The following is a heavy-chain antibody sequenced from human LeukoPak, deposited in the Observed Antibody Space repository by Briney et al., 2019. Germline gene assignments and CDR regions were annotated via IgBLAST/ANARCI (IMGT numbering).Heavy chain of an antibody. J-gene: IGHJ1*01. CDR3: ASLYCSSTSCYATEYFQH. V-gene: IGHV4-4*09. D-gene: IGHD2-2*01. Sequence: SETLSLTCTVSGGSIGSYYWSWIRQPPGKGLEWIGYIYTSGSTNYNPSLKSRVTISVDTSKNQFSLKLSSVTAADTAVYYCASLYCSSTSCYATEYFQHWGQGTLVTVSS. CDR1: GGSIGSYY. CDR2: IYTSGST.